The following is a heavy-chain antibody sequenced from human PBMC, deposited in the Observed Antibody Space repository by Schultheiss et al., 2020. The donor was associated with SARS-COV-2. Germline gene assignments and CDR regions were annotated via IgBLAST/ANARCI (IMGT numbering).Heavy chain of an antibody. J-gene: IGHJ6*02. V-gene: IGHV4-59*08. CDR2: IYYSGST. Sequence: SETLSLTCAVYGGSFSGYYWSWIRQPPGKGLEWIGYIYYSGSTNYNPSLKSRVTISVDTSKNQFSLKLSSVTAADTAVYYCARVGDPTQERYSGYELDYYYGMDVWGQGTTVTVSS. CDR3: ARVGDPTQERYSGYELDYYYGMDV. D-gene: IGHD5-12*01. CDR1: GGSFSGYY.